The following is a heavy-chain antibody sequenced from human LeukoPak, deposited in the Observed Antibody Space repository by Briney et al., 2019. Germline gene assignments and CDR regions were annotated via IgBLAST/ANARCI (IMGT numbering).Heavy chain of an antibody. CDR2: INTNTGNP. CDR3: ATLGASYYGSGTYYFGY. D-gene: IGHD3-10*01. J-gene: IGHJ4*02. CDR1: GYTFTSYA. V-gene: IGHV7-4-1*02. Sequence: ASVKVSCKASGYTFTSYAMNWVRQAPGQGLEWMGWINTNTGNPTYAQGFTGRFVFSLDTSVSTAYLQISSLKAGDTAVYYCATLGASYYGSGTYYFGYWGQGTLVTVSS.